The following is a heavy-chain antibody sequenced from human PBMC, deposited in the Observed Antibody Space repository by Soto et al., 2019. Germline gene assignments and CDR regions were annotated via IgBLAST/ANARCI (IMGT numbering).Heavy chain of an antibody. CDR3: ARGIPNVYGTDV. Sequence: GGSLRLSCAGSGFTFSSYWMHWVRQAPGKGLVWVSRIKSDGSSTSYADSVKGRFTISRDNAENTVYLQMNSLRAEDTAVYYSARGIPNVYGTDVWGQGTSVTVSS. V-gene: IGHV3-74*01. CDR2: IKSDGSST. D-gene: IGHD5-18*01. J-gene: IGHJ6*02. CDR1: GFTFSSYW.